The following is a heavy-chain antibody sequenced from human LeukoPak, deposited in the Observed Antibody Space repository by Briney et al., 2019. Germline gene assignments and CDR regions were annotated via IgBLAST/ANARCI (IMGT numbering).Heavy chain of an antibody. CDR3: AKGGSYYLTPLDY. J-gene: IGHJ4*02. CDR2: TSYDGSNK. D-gene: IGHD3-10*01. CDR1: GFTFSSYG. Sequence: PGGSLRLSCAASGFTFSSYGMHWVRQAPGKGLEWVAVTSYDGSNKYYADSVKGRFTISRDNSKNTLYLQMNSLRAEDTAVYYCAKGGSYYLTPLDYWGQGTLVTVSS. V-gene: IGHV3-30*18.